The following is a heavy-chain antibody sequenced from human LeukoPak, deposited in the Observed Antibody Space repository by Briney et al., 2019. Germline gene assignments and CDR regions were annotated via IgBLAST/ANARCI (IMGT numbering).Heavy chain of an antibody. D-gene: IGHD2-8*02. CDR2: ISDSGKT. J-gene: IGHJ6*03. Sequence: PSETLSLTCIVSGGSISNYFWSWIRQPPGKGLEWIGYISDSGKTIYNPSLKSRITMSADTSRNNFSLKVTSVTAADTAVYFCARVSAGGGYSVVWGYTDVWGKGTTVTVSS. V-gene: IGHV4-59*01. CDR1: GGSISNYF. CDR3: ARVSAGGGYSVVWGYTDV.